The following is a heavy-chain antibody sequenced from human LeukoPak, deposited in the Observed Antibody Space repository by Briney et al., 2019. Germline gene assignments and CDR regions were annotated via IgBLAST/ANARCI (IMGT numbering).Heavy chain of an antibody. CDR2: ISGSGGST. CDR1: GFTFYNYA. Sequence: GGSLRLSCAASGFTFYNYAMSWVRQAPGKGLEWVSTISGSGGSTYYADSVKGRFTISRDNSKNTLYLQMNSLRAEDTAVYYCAKDIAASWDYWGQGTLVTVSS. D-gene: IGHD2-15*01. V-gene: IGHV3-23*01. J-gene: IGHJ4*02. CDR3: AKDIAASWDY.